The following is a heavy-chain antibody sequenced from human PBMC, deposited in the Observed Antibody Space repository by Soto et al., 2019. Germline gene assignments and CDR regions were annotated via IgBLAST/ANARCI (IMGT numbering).Heavy chain of an antibody. CDR3: ARDVGVGAYGPGIQTMDV. D-gene: IGHD3-10*01. CDR1: GYTFTTYG. Sequence: QAQVVQSGAEVREPGARVKVSCKASGYTFTTYGVSWVRQAAGQGLEWVGWISTHTGNTLYAQKFQGRVTVTTDTSSSTAYMEVRSLRSDDTAVYYCARDVGVGAYGPGIQTMDVWGQGTTVIVSS. J-gene: IGHJ6*02. V-gene: IGHV1-18*01. CDR2: ISTHTGNT.